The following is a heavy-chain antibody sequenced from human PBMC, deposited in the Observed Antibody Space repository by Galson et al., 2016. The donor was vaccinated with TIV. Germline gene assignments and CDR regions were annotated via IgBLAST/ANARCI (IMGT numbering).Heavy chain of an antibody. CDR1: GYTFTSFG. Sequence: QSGAEVTKPGASVKVSCKATGYTFTSFGIAWVRRAPGQGLEWMGWISGYNGKTYYAQKFQDGVTMTTDTSTNTAHMELRSLRSDDTAVYYCTRDRSIAAPRDMDVWGQGTAVTVSS. CDR3: TRDRSIAAPRDMDV. V-gene: IGHV1-18*01. J-gene: IGHJ6*02. CDR2: ISGYNGKT. D-gene: IGHD6-6*01.